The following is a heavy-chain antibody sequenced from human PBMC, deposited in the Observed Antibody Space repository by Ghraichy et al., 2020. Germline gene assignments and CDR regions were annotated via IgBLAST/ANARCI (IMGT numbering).Heavy chain of an antibody. D-gene: IGHD3-10*01. Sequence: ASEVSCKAAGYTFSSYDISWVRQAPGQGLEWMGWIGAYTGNTNYAQNLRGRVTMSTDKSTDTAYMELRSLRSDDTAVYYCVRVGTGSGTYPPFDYWGPGTPVSISS. J-gene: IGHJ4*02. CDR2: IGAYTGNT. CDR3: VRVGTGSGTYPPFDY. V-gene: IGHV1-18*01. CDR1: GYTFSSYD.